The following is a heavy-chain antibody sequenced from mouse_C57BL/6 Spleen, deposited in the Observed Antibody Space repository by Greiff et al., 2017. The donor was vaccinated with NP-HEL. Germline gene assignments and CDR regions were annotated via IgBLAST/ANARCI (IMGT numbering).Heavy chain of an antibody. CDR2: ISNLAYSI. V-gene: IGHV5-15*04. D-gene: IGHD1-1*01. CDR3: ARLGYYGSSSYAMDY. J-gene: IGHJ4*01. CDR1: GFTFSDYG. Sequence: EVKVEESGGGLVQPGGSLKLSCAASGFTFSDYGMAWVRQAPRKGPEWVAFISNLAYSIYYADTVTGRFTISRENAKNTLYLEMSSLRSEDTAMYYCARLGYYGSSSYAMDYWGQGTSVTVSS.